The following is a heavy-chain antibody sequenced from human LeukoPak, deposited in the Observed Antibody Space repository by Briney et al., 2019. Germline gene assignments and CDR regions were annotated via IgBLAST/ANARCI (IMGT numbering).Heavy chain of an antibody. Sequence: SETLSLTCTVSGYPISSGYYWGWIRQPPGKGLEWIGSIYHSGSTYYNPSLKSRVTISVDTSKNQFSLKLSSVTAADTAVYYCARGRGSSSSIWFDPWGQGTLVTVSS. CDR1: GYPISSGYY. V-gene: IGHV4-38-2*02. J-gene: IGHJ5*02. CDR3: ARGRGSSSSIWFDP. CDR2: IYHSGST. D-gene: IGHD6-6*01.